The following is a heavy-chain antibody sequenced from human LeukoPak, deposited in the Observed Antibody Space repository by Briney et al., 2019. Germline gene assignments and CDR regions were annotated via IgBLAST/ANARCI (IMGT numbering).Heavy chain of an antibody. V-gene: IGHV3-23*01. CDR2: ISGSGDST. J-gene: IGHJ3*02. CDR3: AKSYYYDSGGYYSPLDAFDI. D-gene: IGHD3-22*01. CDR1: GFIFSNYA. Sequence: GGSLRLSCAASGFIFSNYAMSWVRQAPGKGLEWVSAISGSGDSTYYADSVKGRFTISRDNSKNTLYLQMNSLRAEDTAVYYCAKSYYYDSGGYYSPLDAFDIWGHGTMVTVSS.